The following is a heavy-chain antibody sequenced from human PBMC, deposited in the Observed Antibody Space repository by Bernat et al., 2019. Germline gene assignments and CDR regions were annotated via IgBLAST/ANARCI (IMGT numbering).Heavy chain of an antibody. V-gene: IGHV3-30*18. CDR3: AKDRVAAAGTGYYYGMDV. CDR1: GFTVSSYG. J-gene: IGHJ6*02. Sequence: VQLVESGGGLVQPGGSLRLSCAASGFTVSSYGMHWVRQAPGKGLEWVAVISYDGSNKYYADSVKGRFTISRDNSKNTLYLQMNSLRAEDTAVYYCAKDRVAAAGTGYYYGMDVWGQGTTVTVSS. D-gene: IGHD6-13*01. CDR2: ISYDGSNK.